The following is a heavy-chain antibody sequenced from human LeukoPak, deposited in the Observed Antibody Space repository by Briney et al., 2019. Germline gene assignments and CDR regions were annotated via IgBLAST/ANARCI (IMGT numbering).Heavy chain of an antibody. J-gene: IGHJ4*02. Sequence: GGSLRLSCSASGFTFSSYAMTWVRQAPGKGLEWISAITGGPSSTYYADSVKGRFTISRDNSKNTLYLQMNSLRAEDTAVYYCAKGSANARPYFFDYWGQGTLVTVSS. CDR3: AKGSANARPYFFDY. D-gene: IGHD2-15*01. CDR2: ITGGPSST. V-gene: IGHV3-23*01. CDR1: GFTFSSYA.